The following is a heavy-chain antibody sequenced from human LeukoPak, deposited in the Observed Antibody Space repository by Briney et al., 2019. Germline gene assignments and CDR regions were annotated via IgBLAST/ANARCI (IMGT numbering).Heavy chain of an antibody. D-gene: IGHD3-22*01. J-gene: IGHJ3*02. V-gene: IGHV3-23*01. CDR2: ISGSGGSR. CDR1: GFTFSSYA. Sequence: PGGSLRLXCAASGFTFSSYAMSWVRQAPGKGLEWVSAISGSGGSRYYADSVKGRFTISRDNSKNMLYLQMNSLRAEDTAVYYCAKDRSYYYDSSGYYPDAFDIWGQGAMVTVSS. CDR3: AKDRSYYYDSSGYYPDAFDI.